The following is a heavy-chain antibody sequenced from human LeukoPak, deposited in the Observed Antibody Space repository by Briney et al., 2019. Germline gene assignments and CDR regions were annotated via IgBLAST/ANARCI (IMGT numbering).Heavy chain of an antibody. D-gene: IGHD2-8*02. Sequence: SETLSLTCAVYGGSFSGYYWSWIRQPPGKGLEWIGEINHSGSTNYNPSLESRVTISVDTSKNQFSLKLSSVTAADTAVYYCARGVQDIVLWVPRPKSYYMDVWGKGTTVTVSS. CDR1: GGSFSGYY. V-gene: IGHV4-34*01. CDR2: INHSGST. CDR3: ARGVQDIVLWVPRPKSYYMDV. J-gene: IGHJ6*03.